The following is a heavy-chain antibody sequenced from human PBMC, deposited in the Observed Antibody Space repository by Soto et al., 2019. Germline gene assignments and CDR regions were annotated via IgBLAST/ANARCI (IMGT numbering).Heavy chain of an antibody. J-gene: IGHJ5*02. Sequence: SETLSLTCTVSGGSISSSSYYWGWIRQPPGKGLEWIGSIYYSGSTYYNPSLKSRVTISVDTSKNQFSLKLSSVTAADTAVYYCARQEGSGSPWFDPWGQGTLVTVSS. CDR1: GGSISSSSYY. D-gene: IGHD3-10*01. V-gene: IGHV4-39*01. CDR2: IYYSGST. CDR3: ARQEGSGSPWFDP.